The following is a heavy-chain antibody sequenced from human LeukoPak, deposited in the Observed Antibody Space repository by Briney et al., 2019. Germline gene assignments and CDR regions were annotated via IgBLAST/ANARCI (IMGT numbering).Heavy chain of an antibody. CDR2: IWYDGSKK. CDR3: AKDRSSGWYYFDY. J-gene: IGHJ4*02. Sequence: SGGSLRLSCAASGFSFSSYGMHWVRQAPGKGLEWVAVIWYDGSKKYYADSVKGRFTISRDNSKNTLYLQMNSLRAEDTAVYYCAKDRSSGWYYFDYWGQGTLVTVSS. V-gene: IGHV3-33*06. CDR1: GFSFSSYG. D-gene: IGHD6-19*01.